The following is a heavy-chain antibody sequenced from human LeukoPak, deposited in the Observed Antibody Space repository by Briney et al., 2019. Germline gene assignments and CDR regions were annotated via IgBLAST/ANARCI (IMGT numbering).Heavy chain of an antibody. CDR1: GYTFTSYY. CDR2: INPSGGST. V-gene: IGHV1-46*01. J-gene: IGHJ4*02. D-gene: IGHD3-10*01. CDR3: ARAPYGTYYFDH. Sequence: ASVKVSCKASGYTFTSYYMHWVRQAPGQGLGWMGIINPSGGSTSYAQKFQGRVTMTRDTSTSTVYMELSSLRSEDTAVYYCARAPYGTYYFDHWGQGTLVTVSS.